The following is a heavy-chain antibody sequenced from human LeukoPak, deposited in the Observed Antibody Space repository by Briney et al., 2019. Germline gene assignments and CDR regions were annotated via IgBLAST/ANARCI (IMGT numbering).Heavy chain of an antibody. CDR1: GFTFSSYW. D-gene: IGHD2-15*01. J-gene: IGHJ3*02. CDR2: IKQDGSEK. CDR3: ARAQALGYCSGGSCYEDDAFDI. Sequence: GGSLRLSCAASGFTFSSYWMSWVRQAPGKGLEWVANIKQDGSEKYYVDSVKGRFTISRDNAKNSLYLQMNSLRAEDTAVYYCARAQALGYCSGGSCYEDDAFDIWGQGTMVTVSS. V-gene: IGHV3-7*01.